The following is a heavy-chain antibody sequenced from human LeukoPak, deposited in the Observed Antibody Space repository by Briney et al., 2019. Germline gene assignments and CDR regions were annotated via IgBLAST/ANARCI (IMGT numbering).Heavy chain of an antibody. J-gene: IGHJ4*02. CDR3: ARNLKQWLAPPGY. CDR1: GYTFTSYD. Sequence: ASVKVSCKASGYTFTSYDINWVRQATGQGLEWMGWMNPNSGNTGYAQKFQGRVTMTRDTSISTAYMELSRLRSDDTAVYYCARNLKQWLAPPGYWGQGTLVTVSS. V-gene: IGHV1-8*01. CDR2: MNPNSGNT. D-gene: IGHD6-19*01.